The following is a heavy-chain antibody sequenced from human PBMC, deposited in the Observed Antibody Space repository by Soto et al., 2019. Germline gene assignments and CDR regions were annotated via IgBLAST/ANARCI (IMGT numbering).Heavy chain of an antibody. J-gene: IGHJ4*02. V-gene: IGHV3-23*01. Sequence: EVQLLESGGRLVQPGGSLRLSCAASGFTFSSYAMNWVRQAPGKGLEWVSAISGSGRSTDYADSVEGRFTISRDNSKNTLYLQRSSLRAEDTAVYYCAKAGGIAVPGSHLDYWGQGTLVTVSS. CDR3: AKAGGIAVPGSHLDY. CDR1: GFTFSSYA. D-gene: IGHD6-19*01. CDR2: ISGSGRST.